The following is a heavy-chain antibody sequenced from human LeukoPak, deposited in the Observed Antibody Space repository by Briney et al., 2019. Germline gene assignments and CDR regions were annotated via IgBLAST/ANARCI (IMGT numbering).Heavy chain of an antibody. CDR2: MNKHGRVI. J-gene: IGHJ4*02. Sequence: GGSLRLSRTVSRFTFKTYWMHWVRQAPGKGLVWGSRMNKHGRVISCADSVKGRFIVSSDNAKNTLFLQMTSLIAEDTAVYYCSREFEATGFWALDYWGQGTLVTASS. V-gene: IGHV3-74*01. CDR1: RFTFKTYW. D-gene: IGHD3-16*01. CDR3: SREFEATGFWALDY.